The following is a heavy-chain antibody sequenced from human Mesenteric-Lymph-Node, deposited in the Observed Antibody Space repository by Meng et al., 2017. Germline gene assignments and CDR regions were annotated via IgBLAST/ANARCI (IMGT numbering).Heavy chain of an antibody. CDR2: INPNNGDT. CDR1: GGTFSSYA. CDR3: ARDQWNFYGSGNDNYYGMDV. J-gene: IGHJ6*02. V-gene: IGHV1-2*02. D-gene: IGHD3-10*01. Sequence: ASVKVSCKASGGTFSSYAISWVRQAPGQGLEWMGWINPNNGDTNYAQKFQGRITMTRDTSISTVYMELSRIRSDDTAIYYCARDQWNFYGSGNDNYYGMDVWGQGTTVTVSS.